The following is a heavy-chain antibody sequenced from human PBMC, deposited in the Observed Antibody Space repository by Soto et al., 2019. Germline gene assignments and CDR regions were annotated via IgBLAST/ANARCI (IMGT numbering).Heavy chain of an antibody. V-gene: IGHV3-21*01. Sequence: EVQLVESGGGLVKPGGSLRLSCAASGFTFSSYSMNWVRQAPGKGLEWVSSISSSSSYIYYADSVKGRFTISRDNAKNSLYLKMNSLRAEDTAVYYCARDRCSSTSCYGYWGQGTLVTVSS. CDR1: GFTFSSYS. CDR3: ARDRCSSTSCYGY. D-gene: IGHD2-2*01. J-gene: IGHJ4*02. CDR2: ISSSSSYI.